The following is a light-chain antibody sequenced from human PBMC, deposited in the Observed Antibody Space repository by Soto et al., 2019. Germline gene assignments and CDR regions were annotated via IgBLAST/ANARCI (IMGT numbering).Light chain of an antibody. CDR2: DAS. CDR3: HQYNYWPPET. J-gene: IGKJ1*01. CDR1: QSVSSN. Sequence: EIVLTQSPATLSLSPWERATLSCGASQSVSSNYLAWYQQKPGLAPRLLIYDASTRATGIPARFSGSGSGTEFILTISSLQSEDSAVYYCHQYNYWPPETFGQGTKVDIK. V-gene: IGKV3-15*01.